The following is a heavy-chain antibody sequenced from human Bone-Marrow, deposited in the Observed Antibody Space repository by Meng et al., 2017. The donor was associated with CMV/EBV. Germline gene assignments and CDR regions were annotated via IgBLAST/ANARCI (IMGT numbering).Heavy chain of an antibody. CDR1: GGSIRSGNYY. CDR3: AIAGPDVSSCYDY. D-gene: IGHD1-14*01. Sequence: VSGGSIRSGNYYWNRIRQHPGKGPEWIGYIHSSGSTYYNPSLKSRLTISVDTSKNQFSLKLFSVTAAGTAVYYCAIAGPDVSSCYDYWGQGTLVTVSS. CDR2: IHSSGST. J-gene: IGHJ4*02. V-gene: IGHV4-31*02.